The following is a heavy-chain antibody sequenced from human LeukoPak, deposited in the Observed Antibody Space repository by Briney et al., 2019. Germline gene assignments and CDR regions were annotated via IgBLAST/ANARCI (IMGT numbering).Heavy chain of an antibody. V-gene: IGHV4-39*01. J-gene: IGHJ4*02. Sequence: SETLSLTCTVSGGSISSSGYYWGWIRQPPGKGLEWIGSIHYTGGTYYSPSLKSRVTISVDTSKKQFSLKPSSVTAADTAVYYCAGPNWYYFDYWGQGTLVTVSS. CDR1: GGSISSSGYY. CDR2: IHYTGGT. CDR3: AGPNWYYFDY. D-gene: IGHD5-24*01.